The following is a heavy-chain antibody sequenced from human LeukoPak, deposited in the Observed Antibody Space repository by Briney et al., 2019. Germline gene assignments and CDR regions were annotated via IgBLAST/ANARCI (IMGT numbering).Heavy chain of an antibody. CDR2: ISGSGGST. Sequence: GGSLRLSCAASGFSFSNYAMTWVRQAPGKGLEWVSVISGSGGSTFYADSVQGRFTISRDNARNSLYLQMNNLRGEDTAIYYCARDAGNSGYGCDLWGQGTLVTVSS. J-gene: IGHJ5*02. CDR1: GFSFSNYA. V-gene: IGHV3-23*01. D-gene: IGHD5-12*01. CDR3: ARDAGNSGYGCDL.